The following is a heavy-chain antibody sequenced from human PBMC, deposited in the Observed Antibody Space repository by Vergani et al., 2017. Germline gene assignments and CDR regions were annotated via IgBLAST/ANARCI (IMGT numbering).Heavy chain of an antibody. D-gene: IGHD3-10*01. J-gene: IGHJ6*02. CDR3: ARYPRTMVRGVIITTGGMDV. V-gene: IGHV1-69*01. Sequence: QVQLVQSGAEVKKPGSSVKVSCKASGGTFSSYAISWVRQAPGQGLEWMGGIIPIFGTANYAQKFHGRVTITADESTSTAYMELSSLRSEDTAVYYCARYPRTMVRGVIITTGGMDVWGQGTTVTVSS. CDR1: GGTFSSYA. CDR2: IIPIFGTA.